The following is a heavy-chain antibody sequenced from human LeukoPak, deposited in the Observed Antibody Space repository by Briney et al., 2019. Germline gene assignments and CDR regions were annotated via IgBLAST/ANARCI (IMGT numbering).Heavy chain of an antibody. CDR1: GFTFSSYE. Sequence: GGSLRLSCAASGFTFSSYEMNWVRQAPGKGLEWVSYISSSGSTIYYADSVKGRFTISRVNSKNTLYLQMNSLRAEDTAVYYCAKDAALSSSWGQGTLVTVSS. J-gene: IGHJ4*02. CDR2: ISSSGSTI. V-gene: IGHV3-48*03. CDR3: AKDAALSSS. D-gene: IGHD6-13*01.